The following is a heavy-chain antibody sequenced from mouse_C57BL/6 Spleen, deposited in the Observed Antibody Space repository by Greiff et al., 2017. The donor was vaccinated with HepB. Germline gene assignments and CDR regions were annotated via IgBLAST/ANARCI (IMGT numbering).Heavy chain of an antibody. V-gene: IGHV1-54*01. Sequence: VQLVESGAELVRPGTSVKVSCKASGYAFTNYLIEWVKQRPGQGLEWIGVINPGSGGTNYNEKFKGKATLTADKSSSTAYMQLSSLTSEDSAVYFCARSRGITPFDYWGQGTTLTVSS. D-gene: IGHD1-1*01. J-gene: IGHJ2*01. CDR1: GYAFTNYL. CDR2: INPGSGGT. CDR3: ARSRGITPFDY.